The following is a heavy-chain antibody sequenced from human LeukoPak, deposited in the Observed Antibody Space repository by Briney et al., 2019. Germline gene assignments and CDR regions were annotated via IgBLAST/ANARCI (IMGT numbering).Heavy chain of an antibody. Sequence: GGSLRLSCAASGFNFSSYAMSWVRQAPGKGLEWVSSIDASGGSTYYADSVKGRFTISRDNSKNTFYLQMNSLRADDTAVYYCAKGSGSGWYGWFAPWGQGTLVTVSS. V-gene: IGHV3-23*01. CDR1: GFNFSSYA. D-gene: IGHD6-19*01. CDR3: AKGSGSGWYGWFAP. CDR2: IDASGGST. J-gene: IGHJ5*02.